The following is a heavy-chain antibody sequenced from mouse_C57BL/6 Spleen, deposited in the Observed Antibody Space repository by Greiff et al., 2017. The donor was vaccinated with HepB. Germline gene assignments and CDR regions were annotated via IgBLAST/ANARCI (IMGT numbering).Heavy chain of an antibody. Sequence: VQLQQPGAELVKPGASVKLSCKASGYTFTSYWMHWVKQRPGQGLEWIGMIHPNSGSTNYNEKFKSKATLTVDKSSSTAYMQLSSLTSEDSAVYYFAKNYYGSSLYAMDYWGQGTSVTVSS. CDR3: AKNYYGSSLYAMDY. J-gene: IGHJ4*01. CDR2: IHPNSGST. D-gene: IGHD1-1*01. CDR1: GYTFTSYW. V-gene: IGHV1-64*01.